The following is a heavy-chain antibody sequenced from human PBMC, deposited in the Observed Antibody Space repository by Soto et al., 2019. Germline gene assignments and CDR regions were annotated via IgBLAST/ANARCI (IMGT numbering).Heavy chain of an antibody. CDR1: GFTFSNHG. D-gene: IGHD6-13*01. Sequence: QVHLVESAGGVVPPGRSLRLSCAASGFTFSNHGMHWVRQAPGKGLERMGAISYEGSEKYYAGSVKGRFTISRDNSKNTLYLQMDTLRAEDTAIYYCVKDKGAAAGFDYWGQGILVSVSS. CDR3: VKDKGAAAGFDY. CDR2: ISYEGSEK. J-gene: IGHJ4*02. V-gene: IGHV3-30*18.